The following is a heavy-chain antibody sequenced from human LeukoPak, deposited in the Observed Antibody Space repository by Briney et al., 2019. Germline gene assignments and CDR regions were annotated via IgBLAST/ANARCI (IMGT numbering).Heavy chain of an antibody. CDR2: IYYSGST. CDR1: GGSISSGDYY. V-gene: IGHV4-30-4*01. J-gene: IGHJ4*02. Sequence: PSQTLSLTCTVSGGSISSGDYYWSWIRQPPGKGLEWIGYIYYSGSTYYNPSLKSPVTISVDTSKNQFSLKLSSVTAADTAVYYCAGSTVVTPDFDYWGQGTLVTVSS. D-gene: IGHD4-23*01. CDR3: AGSTVVTPDFDY.